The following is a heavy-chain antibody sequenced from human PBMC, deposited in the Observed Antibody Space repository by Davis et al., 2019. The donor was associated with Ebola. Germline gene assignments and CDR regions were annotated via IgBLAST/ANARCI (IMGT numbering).Heavy chain of an antibody. CDR2: IIPIFGTA. CDR1: GGTFSSYA. J-gene: IGHJ4*02. Sequence: SVKVSCKASGGTFSSYAISWVRQAPGQGLEWMGGIIPIFGTANYAQKFQGRVTITADESTSTAYMELSSLRSEDTAVYYCARQPGIAAAASLDWGQGTLVTVSS. V-gene: IGHV1-69*13. D-gene: IGHD6-13*01. CDR3: ARQPGIAAAASLD.